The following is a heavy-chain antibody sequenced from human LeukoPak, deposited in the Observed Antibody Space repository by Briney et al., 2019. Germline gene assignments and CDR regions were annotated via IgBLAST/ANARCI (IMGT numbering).Heavy chain of an antibody. Sequence: GGSLRLSCAASGFTFSSYAMHWVRQAPGKGLEWVAFIHYDGINKYYADSVKGRCTISRDNSKNTLYLQLSSLRAEDTAVYYCAKALSIADYSSSWYGGGNWFDPWGQGTLVTVSS. CDR3: AKALSIADYSSSWYGGGNWFDP. CDR1: GFTFSSYA. CDR2: IHYDGINK. J-gene: IGHJ5*02. V-gene: IGHV3-30*02. D-gene: IGHD6-13*01.